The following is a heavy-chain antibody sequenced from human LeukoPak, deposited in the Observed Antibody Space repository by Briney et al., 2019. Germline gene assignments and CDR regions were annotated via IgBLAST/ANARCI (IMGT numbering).Heavy chain of an antibody. CDR2: IKSKTDGETT. V-gene: IGHV3-15*01. D-gene: IGHD1-26*01. CDR1: GFNFKNAW. Sequence: GGSLRLPGAAPGFNFKNAWRTGVRQAPGTGPAGVGRIKSKTDGETTDYAAAVKSRFSLSRDDSKNTVYLQMTSLKTDDTAVYYCTTLVGAPTYWGQGTRVTVSS. J-gene: IGHJ4*02. CDR3: TTLVGAPTY.